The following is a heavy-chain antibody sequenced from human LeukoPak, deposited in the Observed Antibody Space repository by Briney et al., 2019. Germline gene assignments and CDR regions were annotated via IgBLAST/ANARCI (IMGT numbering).Heavy chain of an antibody. CDR3: ARDQRSLAAAGTTPD. CDR2: INQGGSEK. J-gene: IGHJ1*01. Sequence: GGTLRLSCEVSGLNFKNYWMTWVRQTPGKGLEWVANINQGGSEKYYVDSVKGRFTISRDNAESSLYLQMNSLRAEDTAVYYCARDQRSLAAAGTTPDWGQGTLVTVSS. V-gene: IGHV3-7*01. CDR1: GLNFKNYW. D-gene: IGHD6-13*01.